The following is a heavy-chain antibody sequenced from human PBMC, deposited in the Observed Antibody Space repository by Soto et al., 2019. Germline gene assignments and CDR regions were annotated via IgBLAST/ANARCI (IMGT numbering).Heavy chain of an antibody. CDR2: ISSSGSTI. V-gene: IGHV3-48*03. J-gene: IGHJ6*02. CDR1: GFTFSSYA. CDR3: ARGLIPVGGGVIVIRQSYYYYGMDV. Sequence: EVQLLESGGGLVQPGGSLRLSCAASGFTFSSYAVSWVRQAPGKGLEWVSYISSSGSTIYYADSVKGRFTISRDNAKNSLYLQMNSLRAEDTAVYYCARGLIPVGGGVIVIRQSYYYYGMDVWGQGTTVTVSS. D-gene: IGHD3-16*02.